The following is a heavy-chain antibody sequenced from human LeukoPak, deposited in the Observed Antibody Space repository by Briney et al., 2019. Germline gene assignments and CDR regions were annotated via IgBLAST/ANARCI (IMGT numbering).Heavy chain of an antibody. Sequence: GGSLRLSCAASGFTFSGYWMSWVRQAPGKGLEWVANIKQDGSEKYYVDSVKGRFTISRDNAKNSLYLQMNSLRAEDTAVYYCARDSGGPFDPWGQGTLVTVSS. CDR2: IKQDGSEK. V-gene: IGHV3-7*01. J-gene: IGHJ5*02. CDR3: ARDSGGPFDP. D-gene: IGHD6-19*01. CDR1: GFTFSGYW.